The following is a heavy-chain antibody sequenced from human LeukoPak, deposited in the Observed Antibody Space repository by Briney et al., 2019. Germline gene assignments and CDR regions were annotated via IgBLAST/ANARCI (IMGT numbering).Heavy chain of an antibody. CDR1: GGSISSSSYY. CDR3: AMQQLVRPTLGWFDP. CDR2: IYYSGST. Sequence: ETLSLTCTVSGGSISSSSYYWGWIRQPPGKGLEWIGSIYYSGSTYYNPSLKSRVTISVDTSKNQFPLKLSSVTAADTAVYYCAMQQLVRPTLGWFDPWGQGTLVTVSS. D-gene: IGHD6-13*01. V-gene: IGHV4-39*06. J-gene: IGHJ5*02.